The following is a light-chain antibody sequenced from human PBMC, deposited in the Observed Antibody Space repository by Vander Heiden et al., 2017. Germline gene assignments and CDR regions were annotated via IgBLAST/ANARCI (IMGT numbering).Light chain of an antibody. CDR2: LGS. V-gene: IGKV2-28*01. CDR1: QSLLHSNGYIY. CDR3: MEALQTPIT. Sequence: DIVMTQSQLSLPVTPGEPASISCRSSQSLLHSNGYIYLDWYLKKPGQSPQLLIYLGSNRASGVPDRSSGSGSGTDFTLKISRVEAEDVGVYYCMEALQTPITFGQGTRLQIK. J-gene: IGKJ5*01.